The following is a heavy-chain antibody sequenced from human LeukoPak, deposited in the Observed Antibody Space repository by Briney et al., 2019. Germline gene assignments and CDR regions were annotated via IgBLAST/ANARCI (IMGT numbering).Heavy chain of an antibody. Sequence: GGSLRLSCAASGFTFSSYSMNWVRQAPGKGLEWVSYISSGSSTIYYADSVKGRFTISRDNAKNSLYLQMNSLRAEDTAVYYCAREGSGSYYPFDCWGQGTLVTVSS. CDR3: AREGSGSYYPFDC. V-gene: IGHV3-48*04. J-gene: IGHJ4*02. CDR2: ISSGSSTI. CDR1: GFTFSSYS. D-gene: IGHD1-26*01.